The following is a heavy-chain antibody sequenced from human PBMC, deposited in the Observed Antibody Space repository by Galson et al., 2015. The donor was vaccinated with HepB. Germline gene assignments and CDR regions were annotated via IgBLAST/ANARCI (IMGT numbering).Heavy chain of an antibody. Sequence: SLRLSCAASGLTFSLYAMHWVRQAPGKGLEWVALISYDGTKKYYADSVKGRFTISRDNSRNTLSLQLNNLRADDTAVYYCATRRITMILHDYWGRGTLVTVSS. CDR3: ATRRITMILHDY. D-gene: IGHD3-22*01. CDR2: ISYDGTKK. J-gene: IGHJ4*02. V-gene: IGHV3-30-3*01. CDR1: GLTFSLYA.